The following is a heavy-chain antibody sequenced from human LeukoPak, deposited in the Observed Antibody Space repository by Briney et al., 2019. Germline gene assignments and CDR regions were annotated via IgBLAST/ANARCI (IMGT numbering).Heavy chain of an antibody. CDR2: ISSSSSTI. CDR3: VRDVLR. CDR1: GFTFSSYS. V-gene: IGHV3-48*01. J-gene: IGHJ4*02. Sequence: GGSLRLSCAASGFTFSSYSMNWVRQAPGKGLEWVSYISSSSSTIYYADSVKGRFTISRDNSKNTLYLQMNSLRTEDTGVYYCVRDVLRGGQGTLVTVSS.